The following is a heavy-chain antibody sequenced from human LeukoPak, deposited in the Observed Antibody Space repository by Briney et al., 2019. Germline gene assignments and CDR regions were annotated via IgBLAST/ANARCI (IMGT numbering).Heavy chain of an antibody. CDR2: MNPNSGNT. D-gene: IGHD3-3*01. CDR3: ARDRAGFLGIDY. V-gene: IGHV1-8*01. Sequence: APVKVSCKASGYTFTSYDINWVRQATGQGLEWVGWMNPNSGNTGYAQKFQGRVTMTRNTSISTAYMELSSLRSEDTAVYYCARDRAGFLGIDYWGQGTLVTVSS. J-gene: IGHJ4*02. CDR1: GYTFTSYD.